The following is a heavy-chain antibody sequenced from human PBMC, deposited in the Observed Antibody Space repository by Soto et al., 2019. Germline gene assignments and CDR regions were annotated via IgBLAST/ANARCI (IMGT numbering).Heavy chain of an antibody. CDR2: ISAYNGNT. J-gene: IGHJ6*02. V-gene: IGHV1-18*04. CDR1: GYTFTSYG. CDR3: ARDGQQWLVRHYGMDV. D-gene: IGHD6-19*01. Sequence: ASVKVSCKASGYTFTSYGISWVRQAPGQGLEWMGWISAYNGNTNYAQKLQGRVTVTTDTSTSTAYMELRSLRSDDTAVYYCARDGQQWLVRHYGMDVWGQGTTVTVSS.